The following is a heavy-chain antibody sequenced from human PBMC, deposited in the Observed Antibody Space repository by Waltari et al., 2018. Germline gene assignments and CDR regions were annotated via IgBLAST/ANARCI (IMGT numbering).Heavy chain of an antibody. D-gene: IGHD6-19*01. V-gene: IGHV4-38-2*01. CDR1: CYSIQSWYL. CDR2: IYPSGST. Sequence: QVQLQESGPGLVKPSADLFLNCAVPCYSIQSWYLLGGIRQPPGKGLEWIGSIYPSGSTYYNPSLKSRVTISVDTSKNQFSLKLSSVTAADTAVYYCARRSGPYYFDYWGQGTLVTVSS. J-gene: IGHJ4*02. CDR3: ARRSGPYYFDY.